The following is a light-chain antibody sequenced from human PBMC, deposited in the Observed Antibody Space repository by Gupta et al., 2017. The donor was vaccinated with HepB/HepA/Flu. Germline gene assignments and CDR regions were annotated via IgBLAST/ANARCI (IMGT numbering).Light chain of an antibody. V-gene: IGKV3-20*01. J-gene: IGKJ3*01. CDR1: QSVNSDY. CDR3: QQFGSSPFT. Sequence: EIVLTLSPGSLSLSPGERATISCRASQSVNSDYLAWYQQKPGQAPRLLIYGASSRATGIPERFSGGGSGTDFTLTISRLEPEDFAVYYCQQFGSSPFTFGPGTKVDVK. CDR2: GAS.